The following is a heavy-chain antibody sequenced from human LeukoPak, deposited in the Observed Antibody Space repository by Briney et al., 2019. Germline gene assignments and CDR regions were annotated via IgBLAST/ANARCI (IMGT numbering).Heavy chain of an antibody. CDR1: GFTVSSNY. CDR3: ARPRVVTARNDGFDI. CDR2: IYSGGST. V-gene: IGHV3-53*05. J-gene: IGHJ3*02. D-gene: IGHD2-21*02. Sequence: GGSLRLSCAASGFTVSSNYMSWVRQAPGKGLEWVSVIYSGGSTYYADSVKGRFTISRDNSKSTLFLQMNSLRAEDTAVYFCARPRVVTARNDGFDIWGQGTMVTVSS.